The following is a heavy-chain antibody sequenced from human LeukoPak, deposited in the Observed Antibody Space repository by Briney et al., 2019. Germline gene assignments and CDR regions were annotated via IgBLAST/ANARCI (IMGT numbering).Heavy chain of an antibody. D-gene: IGHD1-26*01. CDR3: ARAPGGSYYVYDY. V-gene: IGHV3-64*01. CDR1: GFTFSSYA. J-gene: IGHJ4*02. Sequence: GGSLRLSCAASGFTFSSYAMHWVRQAPGKGLEYASAISGNGGSTYYANSVKGRFTISGDNSKNTLYLQMGSMRAEDMAVYYCARAPGGSYYVYDYWGQGTLVTVSS. CDR2: ISGNGGST.